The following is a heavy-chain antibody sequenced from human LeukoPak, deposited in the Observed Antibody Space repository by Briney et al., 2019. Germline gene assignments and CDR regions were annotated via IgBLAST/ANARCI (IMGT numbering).Heavy chain of an antibody. CDR1: GFTFSNYA. CDR2: ISFDGSNK. V-gene: IGHV3-30-3*01. CDR3: GGGTSHYYNGVDV. J-gene: IGHJ6*02. Sequence: PGRSLRLSCAASGFTFSNYAMHWVRQAPGKGLEWVAVISFDGSNKYYTDSVKGRFTISRDNSKNTLYVQMNSLRAEDTAVYYCGGGTSHYYNGVDVWGQGTTVTVSS. D-gene: IGHD4-23*01.